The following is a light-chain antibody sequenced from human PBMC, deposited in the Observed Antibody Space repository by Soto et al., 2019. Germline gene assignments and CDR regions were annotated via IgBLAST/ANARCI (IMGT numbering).Light chain of an antibody. V-gene: IGKV1-6*01. CDR3: LHDYSYPRT. Sequence: IQMTQSPSSLSASVGDRVIITCRASQAIRNDLGWYQQKPGKAPKLLIYTASTLQSGVPSRFSGSGSGADFTLTIRSLQPEDSATYYCLHDYSYPRTFGQGTKWIS. CDR2: TAS. CDR1: QAIRND. J-gene: IGKJ1*01.